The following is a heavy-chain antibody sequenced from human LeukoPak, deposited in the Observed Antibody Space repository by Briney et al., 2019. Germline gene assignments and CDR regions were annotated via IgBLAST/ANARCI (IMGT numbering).Heavy chain of an antibody. CDR2: IKQDGGQI. D-gene: IGHD3-3*01. Sequence: AGGSLRLSCAASGFIFSTYWMTWVRLAPGEWLEWVANIKQDGGQIYYVDSVKGRFTISGDNARKELYLQMNSLRAEDTAVYYCARDLTYDFWSGYYGPWGQGTLVTVSS. CDR3: ARDLTYDFWSGYYGP. V-gene: IGHV3-7*01. CDR1: GFIFSTYW. J-gene: IGHJ5*02.